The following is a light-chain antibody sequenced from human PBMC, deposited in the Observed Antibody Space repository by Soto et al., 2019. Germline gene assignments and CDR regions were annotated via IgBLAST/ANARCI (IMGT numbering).Light chain of an antibody. J-gene: IGKJ5*01. V-gene: IGKV1-17*02. Sequence: DIQMTQSPSSLSASVGDRVTITCRASQGITNNLGWDQQKPGEAPKRLIFAASRLQSGVPSRFSGSGSGTEFTLTINNLQPEDFATYYCLQTNNYPAGTFGQGTRLEIK. CDR3: LQTNNYPAGT. CDR2: AAS. CDR1: QGITNN.